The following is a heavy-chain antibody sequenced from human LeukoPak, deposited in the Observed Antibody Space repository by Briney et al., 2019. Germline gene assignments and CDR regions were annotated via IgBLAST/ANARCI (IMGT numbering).Heavy chain of an antibody. J-gene: IGHJ3*02. V-gene: IGHV4-34*01. CDR3: ARALRRDGYNRGGPRSRFDAFDI. CDR1: GGSISSYY. Sequence: SETLSLTCTVSGGSISSYYWSWIRQPAGKGLEWIGEINHSGSTNYNPSLKSRVTISVDTSKNQFSLKLSSVTAADTAVYYCARALRRDGYNRGGPRSRFDAFDIWGQGTMVTVSS. D-gene: IGHD5-24*01. CDR2: INHSGST.